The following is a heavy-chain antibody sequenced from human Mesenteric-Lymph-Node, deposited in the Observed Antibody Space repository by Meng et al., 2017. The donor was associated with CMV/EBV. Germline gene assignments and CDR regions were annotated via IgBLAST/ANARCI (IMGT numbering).Heavy chain of an antibody. CDR1: GISFSKFW. V-gene: IGHV3-30-3*01. CDR2: ISYDGSNK. Sequence: GGSLRLSCAASGISFSKFWMSWVRQAPGKGPEWVAVISYDGSNKYYADSVKGRFTISRDNSKNTLYLQMNSLRAEDTAVYYCARSSLVVPAGGFDYWGQGTLVTVSS. D-gene: IGHD2-2*01. J-gene: IGHJ4*02. CDR3: ARSSLVVPAGGFDY.